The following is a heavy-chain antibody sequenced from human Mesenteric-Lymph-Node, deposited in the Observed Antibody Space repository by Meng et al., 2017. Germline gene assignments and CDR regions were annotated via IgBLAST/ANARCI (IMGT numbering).Heavy chain of an antibody. CDR1: GGSFSAYN. CDR3: ASDPTGGEDHQRV. V-gene: IGHV4-34*01. J-gene: IGHJ4*02. CDR2: IYHSGIN. Sequence: QVQLQQCGACLLKPDDTLSLACAVDGGSFSAYNWSWIRQPPGKGLEWIGKIYHSGININNPSPNSRVTISVDNSKNQFSLKLNSMPAADTAVYYCASDPTGGEDHQRVWGQGTLVTVSS. D-gene: IGHD1-14*01.